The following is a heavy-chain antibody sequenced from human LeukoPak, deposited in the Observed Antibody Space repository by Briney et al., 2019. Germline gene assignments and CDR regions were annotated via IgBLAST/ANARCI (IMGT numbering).Heavy chain of an antibody. J-gene: IGHJ6*03. Sequence: ASVKVSCXASGYTFTSYGISWVRQAPGQGLEWMGWISAYNGNTNCAQKLQGRVTMTTDTSTSTAYMELRSLRSDDTAVYYCARDLISRYDFWSGYYTAGGYYYYYYMDVWGKGTTVTVSS. CDR2: ISAYNGNT. D-gene: IGHD3-3*01. CDR3: ARDLISRYDFWSGYYTAGGYYYYYYMDV. V-gene: IGHV1-18*01. CDR1: GYTFTSYG.